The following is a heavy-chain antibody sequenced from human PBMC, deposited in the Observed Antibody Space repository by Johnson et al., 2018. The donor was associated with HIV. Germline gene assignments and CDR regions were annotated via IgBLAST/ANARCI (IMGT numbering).Heavy chain of an antibody. V-gene: IGHV3-20*04. CDR2: INWNGGST. D-gene: IGHD3-10*01. CDR1: GFTFDDYA. CDR3: ARLSPDRGAFDI. J-gene: IGHJ3*02. Sequence: MMLVESGGSVVRPGGSLRLSCAASGFTFDDYALTWVRQAPGKGLEWVSGINWNGGSTGYADSVKGRFTISRDNAKNSRYLQMNSLRAEDTALYYCARLSPDRGAFDIWGQGTMVTVSS.